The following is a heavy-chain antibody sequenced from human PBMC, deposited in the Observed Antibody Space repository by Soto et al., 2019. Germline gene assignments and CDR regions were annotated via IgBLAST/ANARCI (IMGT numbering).Heavy chain of an antibody. Sequence: SLKVSCKPSGGTFSRYTVSWVRRAPGQGLEAVRGIFPISRTTNYGQEFQGRVTIGADESTTTAYMELSSLISDDTAMYYCAYCDGTGYYGYGFDYWGQGTLVTVSS. V-gene: IGHV1-69*13. D-gene: IGHD3-22*01. CDR3: AYCDGTGYYGYGFDY. CDR2: IFPISRTT. CDR1: GGTFSRYT. J-gene: IGHJ4*02.